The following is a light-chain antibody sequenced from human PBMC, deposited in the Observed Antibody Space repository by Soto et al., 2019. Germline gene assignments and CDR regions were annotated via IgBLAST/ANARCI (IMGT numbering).Light chain of an antibody. CDR3: AAWDDRLSAV. CDR2: AND. Sequence: QSVLTQPPSASGTPGQRLIISCSGRSSNIGSNYVYWYQQLPGTAPKLLIYANDQRPSEVPDRFSGSKSGTSASLAISGLRSEDEAAYYCAAWDDRLSAVFGGGTKLTVL. J-gene: IGLJ3*02. V-gene: IGLV1-47*02. CDR1: SSNIGSNY.